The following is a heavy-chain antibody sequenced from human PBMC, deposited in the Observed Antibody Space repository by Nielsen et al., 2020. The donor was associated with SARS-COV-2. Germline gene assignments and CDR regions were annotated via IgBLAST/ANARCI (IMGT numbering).Heavy chain of an antibody. V-gene: IGHV3-9*01. CDR2: INWNSGSI. Sequence: SLKISCAASGFTFDDYAMHWVRQAPGKGLEWVSGINWNSGSIAYADSVKGRFTISRDNAKNSLHLQMNSLRAEDTAFYYCARGRRVGTTLFEYWGQGTLVTVSS. J-gene: IGHJ4*02. D-gene: IGHD1-14*01. CDR1: GFTFDDYA. CDR3: ARGRRVGTTLFEY.